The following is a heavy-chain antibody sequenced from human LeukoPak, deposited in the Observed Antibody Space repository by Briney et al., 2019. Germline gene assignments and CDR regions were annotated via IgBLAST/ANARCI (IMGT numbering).Heavy chain of an antibody. Sequence: AGGSLRLSCAASGFTFSSYGMHWVRQAPGKGLEWVAVISYDGSNKYYADSVKGRFTISRDNSKNTLYLQMNGLRAEDTAVYYCAKESRTSFDYWGQGTLVTVSS. V-gene: IGHV3-30*18. CDR1: GFTFSSYG. CDR2: ISYDGSNK. J-gene: IGHJ4*02. CDR3: AKESRTSFDY. D-gene: IGHD2-2*01.